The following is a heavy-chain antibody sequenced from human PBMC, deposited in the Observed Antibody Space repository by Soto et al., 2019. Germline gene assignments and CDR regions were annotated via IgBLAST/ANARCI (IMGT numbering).Heavy chain of an antibody. CDR3: AHRSRGYAYYFDQ. CDR1: GFSLSTRGVG. J-gene: IGHJ4*02. V-gene: IGHV2-5*02. D-gene: IGHD5-12*01. Sequence: QITLKESGPTLVKPTQTLTLTCSFSGFSLSTRGVGVGWIRQPPGKDLGWLAPLFWDDDKWYSPSLRSRLTIAEDTSKNQVVLTMTNMEPVDTARYYCAHRSRGYAYYFDQWGQGTMVTVSS. CDR2: LFWDDDK.